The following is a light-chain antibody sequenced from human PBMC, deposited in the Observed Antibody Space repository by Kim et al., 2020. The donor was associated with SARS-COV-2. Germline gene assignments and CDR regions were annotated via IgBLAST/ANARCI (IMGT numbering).Light chain of an antibody. Sequence: EIVLTQSPGTLSLSPGERVTLSCRASQSVSNNYLAWYQQKPGQAPRLLIYGTSSRATGIPDRFSGSGSGTDFTLTISRLEPEDFAVYYCQQYGSSPRTFGQGTKVDIK. CDR1: QSVSNNY. V-gene: IGKV3-20*01. J-gene: IGKJ1*01. CDR2: GTS. CDR3: QQYGSSPRT.